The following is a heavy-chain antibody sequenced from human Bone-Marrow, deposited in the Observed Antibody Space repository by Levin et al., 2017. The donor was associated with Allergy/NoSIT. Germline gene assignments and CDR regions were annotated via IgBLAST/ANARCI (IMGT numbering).Heavy chain of an antibody. V-gene: IGHV5-51*01. CDR2: IYPGDSDA. CDR1: GYSFSSNW. J-gene: IGHJ4*02. Sequence: TAGGSLRLSCKGSGYSFSSNWIGWVRQVPGKGLEWLGIIYPGDSDARYSPSFQGQVTFSVDKSISTAYLQWSSLKASDTAMYFCATSFYSGSRSYYPYYSNYWGQGSLVTVSS. D-gene: IGHD3-10*01. CDR3: ATSFYSGSRSYYPYYSNY.